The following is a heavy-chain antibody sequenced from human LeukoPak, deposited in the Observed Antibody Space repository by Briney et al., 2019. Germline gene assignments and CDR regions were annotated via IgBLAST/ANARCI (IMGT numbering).Heavy chain of an antibody. CDR1: GFTFGSYG. D-gene: IGHD5-18*01. Sequence: GGSLRLSCAASGFTFGSYGMHWVRQAPGKGLEWVAVISHDGKKKFYVDFVKSRFTISRDNSENTLYLQMSSLRTEDTAMYYCVKDTAMEPYDYYYYGMDVWGQGTTITVSS. CDR2: ISHDGKKK. J-gene: IGHJ6*02. CDR3: VKDTAMEPYDYYYYGMDV. V-gene: IGHV3-30*18.